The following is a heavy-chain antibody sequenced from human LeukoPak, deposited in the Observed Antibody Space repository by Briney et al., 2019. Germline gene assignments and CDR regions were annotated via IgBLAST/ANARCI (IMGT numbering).Heavy chain of an antibody. D-gene: IGHD2/OR15-2a*01. J-gene: IGHJ3*02. CDR2: VYASGAT. V-gene: IGHV4-59*08. CDR3: ARHRKGATYFHTFDI. Sequence: PSETLSLTCTVSGGSITNYYWSWIRQPPGEGLEWIGYVYASGATNSNPSLKSRVTISVDTSKNQFSLKLSSVTAADTAVYYCARHRKGATYFHTFDIWGQGTVVAVSS. CDR1: GGSITNYY.